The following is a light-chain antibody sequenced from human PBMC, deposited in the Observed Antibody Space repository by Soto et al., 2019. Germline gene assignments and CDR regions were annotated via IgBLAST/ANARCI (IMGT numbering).Light chain of an antibody. V-gene: IGLV2-14*01. CDR2: DVS. CDR1: SSDVGVYKY. J-gene: IGLJ2*01. CDR3: SSNITTNTVI. Sequence: QSVVTQPASVSGSPGQSIAISCTGTSSDVGVYKYVSWYQHHPGKAPKLIIYDVSARPSGVSDRFSGSKSGNTASLTISGLQGEDEADYYCSSNITTNTVIFGGGTKLTVL.